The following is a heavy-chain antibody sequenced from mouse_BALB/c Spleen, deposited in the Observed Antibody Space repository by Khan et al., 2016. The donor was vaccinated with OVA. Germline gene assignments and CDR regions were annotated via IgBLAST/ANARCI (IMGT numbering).Heavy chain of an antibody. D-gene: IGHD2-3*01. V-gene: IGHV3-2*02. J-gene: IGHJ4*01. CDR3: ARDGSRYNYAMDY. CDR1: GYSITSDYA. CDR2: ISYSGST. Sequence: EVQLQESGPGLVKPSQSLSLTCTVTGYSITSDYAWNWIRQFPGNKLECMGYISYSGSTSYNPSLKSRISITRDTSKNQFFLQLNSVTTEDTATYYCARDGSRYNYAMDYWGQGTAVTVSS.